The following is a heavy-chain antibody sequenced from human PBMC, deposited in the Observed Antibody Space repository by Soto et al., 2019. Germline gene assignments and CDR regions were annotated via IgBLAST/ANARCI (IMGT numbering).Heavy chain of an antibody. CDR1: GGSITNYY. CDR2: IQYSGYS. Sequence: QVQLQESGPGLVKPSETLSLTCTVSGGSITNYYCSWFRQPPGKGLEWIGYIQYSGYSAYNLSLKRRVTMAMDTSNPHFSLMLESVPAAVPAVYYCARHGFGTLHGLVDVWGQGTTVIVSS. V-gene: IGHV4-59*08. CDR3: ARHGFGTLHGLVDV. J-gene: IGHJ6*02. D-gene: IGHD3-10*01.